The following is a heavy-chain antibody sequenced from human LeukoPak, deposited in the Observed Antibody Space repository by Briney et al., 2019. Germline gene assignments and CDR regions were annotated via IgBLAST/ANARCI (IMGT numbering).Heavy chain of an antibody. D-gene: IGHD4-11*01. V-gene: IGHV4-34*01. CDR3: ARGQGTVTTH. CDR2: INHSGSA. Sequence: PSETLSLTCAVSGGSFSGYYWTWIRQPPGKGLEWIGEINHSGSANYNPSLMSRVTISLDMSKNHFSLNLSSVTAADTAVYYCARGQGTVTTHWGQGTLVTVSS. J-gene: IGHJ4*02. CDR1: GGSFSGYY.